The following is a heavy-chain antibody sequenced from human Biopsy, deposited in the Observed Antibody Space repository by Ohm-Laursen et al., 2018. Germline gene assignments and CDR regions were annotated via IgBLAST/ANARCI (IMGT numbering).Heavy chain of an antibody. CDR3: ARVAGGYAYYYGMDV. Sequence: DTLSLTCTVSGYSVTNDYYWGWIRQPPGKGLEWIGNIYYDGITYYNPSLKSRVAMSVDTSKNQFSLRLTSVTAADTAVYYCARVAGGYAYYYGMDVWGQGTTVIVSS. J-gene: IGHJ6*02. CDR1: GYSVTNDYY. CDR2: IYYDGIT. V-gene: IGHV4-38-2*02. D-gene: IGHD5-12*01.